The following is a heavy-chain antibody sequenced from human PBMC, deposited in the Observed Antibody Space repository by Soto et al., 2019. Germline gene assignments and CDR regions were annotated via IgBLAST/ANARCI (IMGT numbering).Heavy chain of an antibody. CDR1: GGSISSSSYY. J-gene: IGHJ4*02. CDR2: IYYSGST. D-gene: IGHD3-3*01. Sequence: SETLSLTCTVSGGSISSSSYYWGWIRQPPGKGLEWIGSIYYSGSTYYNPSLKSRVTISVDTSKNQFSLKLSSVTAADTAVYYCARSVLRFLEWTNYFDYWGQGTLVTVSS. V-gene: IGHV4-39*01. CDR3: ARSVLRFLEWTNYFDY.